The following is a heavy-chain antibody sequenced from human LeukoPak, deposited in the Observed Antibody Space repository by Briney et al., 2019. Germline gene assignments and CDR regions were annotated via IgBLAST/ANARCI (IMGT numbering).Heavy chain of an antibody. J-gene: IGHJ4*02. CDR1: GFTFSSYT. CDR3: AKLPDSSGYHYFDY. Sequence: GGSLRLSCAASGFTFSSYTMTWVRQAPGKGLEWVSGITSGGSKYYADSVKGRFTISRDNSKNSLYLQMSSLRAEDTAVYYCAKLPDSSGYHYFDYWGQGTLVTVSS. D-gene: IGHD3-22*01. CDR2: ITSGGSK. V-gene: IGHV3-23*01.